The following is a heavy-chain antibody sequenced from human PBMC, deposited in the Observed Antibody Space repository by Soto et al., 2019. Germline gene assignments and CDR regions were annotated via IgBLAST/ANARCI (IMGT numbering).Heavy chain of an antibody. CDR3: ARLGWYDILTGYPPSMDV. D-gene: IGHD3-9*01. V-gene: IGHV3-7*01. Sequence: GGSLRLSCAASGFTFSSYWMSWVRQAPGKGLEWVANIKQDGSEKYYVDSVKGRFTISRDNAKNSLYLQMNSLRAEDTAVYYCARLGWYDILTGYPPSMDVWGKGTTVTVSS. CDR2: IKQDGSEK. J-gene: IGHJ6*04. CDR1: GFTFSSYW.